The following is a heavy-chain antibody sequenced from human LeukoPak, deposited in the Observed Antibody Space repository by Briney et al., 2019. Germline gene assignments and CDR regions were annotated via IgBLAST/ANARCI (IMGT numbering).Heavy chain of an antibody. Sequence: SETLSLTCAVYGGSFSGYYWSWVRQPPGKGPEWIGVINHSGSTNYNPSLKSRVTISVDTSKNQFSLKLSSVTAADTAVYYCARTAGAYYYDSSGSDYWDQGTLVTVSS. D-gene: IGHD3-22*01. CDR3: ARTAGAYYYDSSGSDY. J-gene: IGHJ4*02. V-gene: IGHV4-34*01. CDR2: INHSGST. CDR1: GGSFSGYY.